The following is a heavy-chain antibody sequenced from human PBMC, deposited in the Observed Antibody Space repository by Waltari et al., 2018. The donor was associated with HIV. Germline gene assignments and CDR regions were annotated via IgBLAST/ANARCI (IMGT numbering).Heavy chain of an antibody. D-gene: IGHD5-12*01. CDR2: IKRKSDGGTA. V-gene: IGHV3-15*01. J-gene: IGHJ4*02. Sequence: EVQLVESGGGLVKPGGSLRLSCAASGFIFSNAWMNWVRQAPGKGLEWFGRIKRKSDGGTADYAAPVKGRFTISRDDSKNVLYLQMNSLKTEDTAVYYCTTDNMIIVALDYWGQGTLLTVSS. CDR3: TTDNMIIVALDY. CDR1: GFIFSNAW.